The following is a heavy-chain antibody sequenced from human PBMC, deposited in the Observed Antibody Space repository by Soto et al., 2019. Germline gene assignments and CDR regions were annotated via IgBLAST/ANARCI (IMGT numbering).Heavy chain of an antibody. CDR1: GGSFSGYY. Sequence: PSETLSLTCAVYGGSFSGYYWSWIRQPPGKGLEWIGEINHRGSTKYNPSLKSRVTISVDTSKKQFSLNLNSVTAADTAVYYCARGMGAENTFYYYYGMEVWGLGPTVTVSS. V-gene: IGHV4-34*01. CDR3: ARGMGAENTFYYYYGMEV. J-gene: IGHJ6*02. D-gene: IGHD3-16*01. CDR2: INHRGST.